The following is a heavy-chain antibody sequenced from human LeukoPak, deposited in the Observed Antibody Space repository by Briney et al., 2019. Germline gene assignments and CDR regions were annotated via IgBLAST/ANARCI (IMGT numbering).Heavy chain of an antibody. Sequence: GESLKISCKGFGYSFTNYWIGWVRQMPGKGLEWMGIIYPGDSDTRYSPSLQGQVTISADKSITTAYLQWSSLKASDTAMYYCARHVGIAARPTYYYYMDVWGKGTTVTVSS. CDR1: GYSFTNYW. J-gene: IGHJ6*03. V-gene: IGHV5-51*01. D-gene: IGHD6-6*01. CDR3: ARHVGIAARPTYYYYMDV. CDR2: IYPGDSDT.